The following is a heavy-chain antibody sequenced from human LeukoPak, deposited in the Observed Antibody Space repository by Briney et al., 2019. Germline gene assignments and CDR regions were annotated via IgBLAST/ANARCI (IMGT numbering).Heavy chain of an antibody. Sequence: SKTLSLTCTVSGGSISSYYWSWIRQPPGKGLEWIGYIYYSGSTNYNPSLKSRVTISVDTSKNQFSLKLSSVTAADTAVYYCAGTYYDFWSGYSQNYYYYGMDVWGQGTTVTVSS. V-gene: IGHV4-59*01. CDR2: IYYSGST. CDR3: AGTYYDFWSGYSQNYYYYGMDV. D-gene: IGHD3-3*01. J-gene: IGHJ6*02. CDR1: GGSISSYY.